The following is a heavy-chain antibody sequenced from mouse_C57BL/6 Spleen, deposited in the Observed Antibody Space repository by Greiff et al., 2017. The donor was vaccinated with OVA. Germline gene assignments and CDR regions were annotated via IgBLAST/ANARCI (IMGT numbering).Heavy chain of an antibody. CDR2: INPSSGYT. V-gene: IGHV1-7*01. CDR1: GYTFTSYW. Sequence: VQLQQSGAELAKPGASVKLSCKASGYTFTSYWMHWVKQRPGQGLEWIGYINPSSGYTKYNQKFKDKATLTADKSSSTAYMQLSSLTYEDSAVYYCASWARNYYGSSSGYYAMDYWGQGTSVTVSS. J-gene: IGHJ4*01. D-gene: IGHD1-1*01. CDR3: ASWARNYYGSSSGYYAMDY.